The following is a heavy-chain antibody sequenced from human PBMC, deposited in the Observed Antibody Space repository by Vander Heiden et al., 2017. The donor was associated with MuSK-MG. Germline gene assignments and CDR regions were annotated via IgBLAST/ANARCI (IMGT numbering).Heavy chain of an antibody. Sequence: QVQLQESGPGLVKPSETLSSTCTVSGGSISSCYWSWIRQPAGKGLEWIGRIYTSGSTNYNPSLKSRVTMSVDTSKNQFSLKLSSVTAADTAVYYCARDADRDSSGYYRSGWFDPWGQGTLVTVSS. CDR1: GGSISSCY. CDR2: IYTSGST. J-gene: IGHJ5*02. D-gene: IGHD3-22*01. V-gene: IGHV4-4*07. CDR3: ARDADRDSSGYYRSGWFDP.